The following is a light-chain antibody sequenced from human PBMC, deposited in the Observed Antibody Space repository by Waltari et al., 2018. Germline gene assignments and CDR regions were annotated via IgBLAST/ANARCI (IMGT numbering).Light chain of an antibody. CDR1: QSVSSY. V-gene: IGKV3-11*01. CDR2: DAS. J-gene: IGKJ4*01. CDR3: QQRSIWPVT. Sequence: TQSPATLSLSPGERATLSCRASQSVSSYLAWYQQKPGQAPRLLIYDASNRVTGIPARFSGSGSGTDFTLTISSLDPEDFAVYYCQQRSIWPVTFGGGTKVEIK.